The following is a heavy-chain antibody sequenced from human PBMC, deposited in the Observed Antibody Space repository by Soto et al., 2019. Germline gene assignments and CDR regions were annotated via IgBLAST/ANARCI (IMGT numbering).Heavy chain of an antibody. CDR3: ARAPRSRTFYYFWSGRTDLMAF. V-gene: IGHV1-8*01. Sequence: ASVKVSCKASGYTFTSYDINWVRQATGQGLEWMGWMNPNSGNTGYAQKFQGRVTMTRNTSISTAYMELSSLRSEDTAVYYCARAPRSRTFYYFWSGRTDLMAFCGKGTTVTVSS. D-gene: IGHD3-3*01. J-gene: IGHJ6*03. CDR2: MNPNSGNT. CDR1: GYTFTSYD.